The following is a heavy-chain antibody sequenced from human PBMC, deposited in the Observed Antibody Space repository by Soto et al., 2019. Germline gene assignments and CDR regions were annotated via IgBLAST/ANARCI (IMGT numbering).Heavy chain of an antibody. V-gene: IGHV4-30-4*01. Sequence: LSESLSLTCTVSGGSICSGDYYWSWIRQPPEKGLEWIGYIYYSGSTYYNPSLKSRVTISVDTSKNQFSLKLSSVTAADTAVYYCAREGALNIWLRQRPFDYWGQGTLVTVSS. CDR3: AREGALNIWLRQRPFDY. CDR2: IYYSGST. D-gene: IGHD5-12*01. CDR1: GGSICSGDYY. J-gene: IGHJ4*02.